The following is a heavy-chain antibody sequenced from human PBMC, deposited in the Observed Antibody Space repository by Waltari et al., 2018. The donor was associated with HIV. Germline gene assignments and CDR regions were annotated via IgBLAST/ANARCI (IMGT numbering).Heavy chain of an antibody. CDR2: IWSDGYNK. J-gene: IGHJ3*02. Sequence: QVYLMESGGGVVQPGGSLKLPCAASGVPFRGYGMHWVRQAPGKGLEWVAVIWSDGYNKFYADSVRGRFTFSRDNSKYTLSLQMNSLRAEDTALYYCVKERGPFNGFDIWGQGTMVTVSS. CDR1: GVPFRGYG. V-gene: IGHV3-33*06. CDR3: VKERGPFNGFDI. D-gene: IGHD3-16*01.